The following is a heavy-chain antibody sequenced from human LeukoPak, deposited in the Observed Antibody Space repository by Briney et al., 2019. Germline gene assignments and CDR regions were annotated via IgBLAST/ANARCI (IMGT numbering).Heavy chain of an antibody. J-gene: IGHJ2*01. V-gene: IGHV3-30*02. D-gene: IGHD4-23*01. Sequence: PGGSLRLSCAASGFTFSSYGMHWVRQAPGKGLEWVAFIRYDGSNKYYADSVKGRFTISRDNSKNTLYLQMNSLRSEDMAVYYCARGVGTTVVTDYWYFDLWGRGTLVTVSS. CDR1: GFTFSSYG. CDR3: ARGVGTTVVTDYWYFDL. CDR2: IRYDGSNK.